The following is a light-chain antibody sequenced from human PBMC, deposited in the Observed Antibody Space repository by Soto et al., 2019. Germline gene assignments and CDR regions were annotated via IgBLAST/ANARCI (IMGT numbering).Light chain of an antibody. CDR1: QGVSSY. J-gene: IGKJ1*01. V-gene: IGKV3-11*01. CDR3: QLRGT. Sequence: EIVLTQSRATLPLSPGERATLSCRASQGVSSYLAWYQQKPGQAPRLLIYDASNRATGIPARFSGSGSGTDFTLTISSLEPEDFAVYYCQLRGTFGQGTKVEIK. CDR2: DAS.